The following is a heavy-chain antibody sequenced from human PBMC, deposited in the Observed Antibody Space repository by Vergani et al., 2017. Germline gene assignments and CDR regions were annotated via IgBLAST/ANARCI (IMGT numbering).Heavy chain of an antibody. CDR3: ARDFAGECNSDRCYTRGL. CDR2: ITAYNGDP. D-gene: IGHD2/OR15-2a*01. Sequence: QVQLVQSGAEMKKPGASVKVSCKASGYTFTAYGISWVRQAPGQGLEWLGWITAYNGDPKYTRRLQDRITLTTDPSTATVYLELRSLRSDDTAVYYCARDFAGECNSDRCYTRGLWGQGTVVTVSS. J-gene: IGHJ4*02. CDR1: GYTFTAYG. V-gene: IGHV1-18*01.